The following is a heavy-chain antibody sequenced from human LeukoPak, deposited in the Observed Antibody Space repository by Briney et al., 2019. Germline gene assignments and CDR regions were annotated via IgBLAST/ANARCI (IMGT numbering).Heavy chain of an antibody. Sequence: GGSLRLSCAASGFTFSSYAMSWVRQAPGKGLEWVLAISGSGGSTYYADSVKGRFTISRDNSKNTLYLQMNSLRAEDTAVYYCAKSPSGFPVRLAFDIWGQGTMVTVSS. CDR2: ISGSGGST. CDR3: AKSPSGFPVRLAFDI. V-gene: IGHV3-23*01. CDR1: GFTFSSYA. J-gene: IGHJ3*02. D-gene: IGHD6-19*01.